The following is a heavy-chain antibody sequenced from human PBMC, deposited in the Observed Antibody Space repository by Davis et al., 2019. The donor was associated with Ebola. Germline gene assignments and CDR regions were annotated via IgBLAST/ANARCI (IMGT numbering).Heavy chain of an antibody. CDR2: VRSYIYGGTT. D-gene: IGHD1-26*01. Sequence: PGGSLRLSCTASGFTFSEYAIAWVRQAPGKGLEWVGFVRSYIYGGTTVYAASVEGRFTISRDDSKIIAYLQMNSLKTEDTAVYYCARGSTEPGAKYYFDYWGQGTLVTVSS. CDR3: ARGSTEPGAKYYFDY. V-gene: IGHV3-49*04. J-gene: IGHJ4*02. CDR1: GFTFSEYA.